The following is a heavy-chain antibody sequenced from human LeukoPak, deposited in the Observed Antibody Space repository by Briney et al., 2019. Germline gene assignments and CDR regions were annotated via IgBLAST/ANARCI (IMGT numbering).Heavy chain of an antibody. Sequence: SETLSLTCTVSGGSISSYYWGWIRQPPGKGLEWIGSIYYSGSTYYSPSLKSRVTISVDTSKNQFSLKLSSVTAADTAVYYCARAFKTGREDYWGQGTLVTVSS. CDR1: GGSISSYY. V-gene: IGHV4-39*07. J-gene: IGHJ4*02. CDR2: IYYSGST. CDR3: ARAFKTGREDY.